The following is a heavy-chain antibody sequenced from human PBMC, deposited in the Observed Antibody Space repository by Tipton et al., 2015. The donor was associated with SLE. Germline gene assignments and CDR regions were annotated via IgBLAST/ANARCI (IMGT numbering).Heavy chain of an antibody. CDR1: GGSISGGSYY. Sequence: TLSLTCTVSGGSISGGSYYWSWIRQPAGKGLEWIGRIYTSGSTNYNPSLKSRVTISVDTSKNQFSLKLSSVTAADTAVYYCAREGNCSGGSCWNWFDPWGQGTLVTVSS. CDR3: AREGNCSGGSCWNWFDP. CDR2: IYTSGST. V-gene: IGHV4-61*02. D-gene: IGHD2-15*01. J-gene: IGHJ5*02.